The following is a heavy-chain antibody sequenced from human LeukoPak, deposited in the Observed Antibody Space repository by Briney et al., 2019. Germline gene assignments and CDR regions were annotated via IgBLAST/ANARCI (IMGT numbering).Heavy chain of an antibody. D-gene: IGHD2-15*01. CDR3: ARDVCSGGTCYLDY. V-gene: IGHV4-59*01. CDR2: ISDRGST. J-gene: IGHJ4*02. CDR1: GDSMSNYY. Sequence: SETLSLTCSVSGDSMSNYYWTWIRQPPGKALESIGYISDRGSTYYGPSLKSRATISADTSKNQISLKLTSVTAADTAVYYCARDVCSGGTCYLDYWGRGTLVSVSS.